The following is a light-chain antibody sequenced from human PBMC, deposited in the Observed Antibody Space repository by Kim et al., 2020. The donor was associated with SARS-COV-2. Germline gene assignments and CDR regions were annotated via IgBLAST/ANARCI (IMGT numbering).Light chain of an antibody. V-gene: IGLV2-14*03. CDR2: DVN. J-gene: IGLJ1*01. Sequence: QSALTQPASVSGSPGQSITISCTGTSSDIGGYIYVSWYQHHPGKAPKFIIYDVNKRPSGVSNRFSGSKSGNTAYLTISGLQAEDEADYYCSSYTSGSTYVFGTGTKVTVL. CDR3: SSYTSGSTYV. CDR1: SSDIGGYIY.